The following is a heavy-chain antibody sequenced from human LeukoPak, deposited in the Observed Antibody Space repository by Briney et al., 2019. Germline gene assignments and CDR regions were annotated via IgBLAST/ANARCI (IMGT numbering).Heavy chain of an antibody. D-gene: IGHD5-18*01. CDR3: ARGSYGLDYYYYGMDV. Sequence: ASVKVSCKASGYTFTSYYMHWVRQAPGQGLEWIGIIDPSGGSTSYAQKFQGRVTMTRDTSTSTVYMELSSLRSEDTAVYYCARGSYGLDYYYYGMDVWGQGTTVTVSS. J-gene: IGHJ6*02. CDR1: GYTFTSYY. V-gene: IGHV1-46*01. CDR2: IDPSGGST.